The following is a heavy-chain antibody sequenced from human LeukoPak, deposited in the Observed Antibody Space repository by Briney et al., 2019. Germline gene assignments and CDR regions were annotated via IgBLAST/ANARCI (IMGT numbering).Heavy chain of an antibody. Sequence: GKSLRLSCAASGLTFDHYAMHWVRQAPGKGLEWVSGISWNRGRKGYADSVRLRFTVSRQNANNFLYLHMNSLTPHDTAFYYCPKALPIAEAGKDNYYFYALDVWGRGTTLIVSS. J-gene: IGHJ6*02. V-gene: IGHV3-9*01. D-gene: IGHD6-19*01. CDR1: GLTFDHYA. CDR2: ISWNRGRK. CDR3: PKALPIAEAGKDNYYFYALDV.